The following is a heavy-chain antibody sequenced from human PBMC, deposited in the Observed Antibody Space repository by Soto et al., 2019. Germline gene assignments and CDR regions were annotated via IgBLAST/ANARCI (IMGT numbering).Heavy chain of an antibody. V-gene: IGHV4-39*01. J-gene: IGHJ4*02. CDR1: GGSISSSSYY. CDR2: IYYSGST. Sequence: SETLSLTCTVSGGSISSSSYYWGWIRQPPGKGLEWIGSIYYSGSTYYNPSLKSRVTISVDTSKNQFSLKLSSVTAADTAVYYCARSKTATVIKLVPGSIFDYWGQGTLVTVSS. D-gene: IGHD6-6*01. CDR3: ARSKTATVIKLVPGSIFDY.